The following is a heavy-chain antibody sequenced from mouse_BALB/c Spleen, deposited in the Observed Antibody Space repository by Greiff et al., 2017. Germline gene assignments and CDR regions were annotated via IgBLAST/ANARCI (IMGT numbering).Heavy chain of an antibody. CDR1: GYTFTSYT. CDR2: INPSSGYT. V-gene: IGHV1-4*02. Sequence: VQLQQSGTVLARPGASVKMSCKASGYTFTSYTMHWVKQRPGQGLEWIGYINPSSGYTEYNQKFKDKTTLTADKSSSTAYMQLSSLTSEDSAVYYCARGGNYGYWGQGTTLTVSS. CDR3: ARGGNYGY. J-gene: IGHJ2*01. D-gene: IGHD2-1*01.